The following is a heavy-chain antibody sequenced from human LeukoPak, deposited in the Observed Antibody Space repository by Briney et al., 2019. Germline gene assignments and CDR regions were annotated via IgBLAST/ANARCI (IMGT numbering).Heavy chain of an antibody. V-gene: IGHV3-21*01. CDR3: ARDGIVRATDY. D-gene: IGHD1-26*01. CDR1: GFTFSSYS. Sequence: PGGSLRLSCAASGFTFSSYSMNWVRQAPGKGLEWVSSISSSSSYIYYADPVKGRFTISRDNAKNSLYLQMNSLRAEDTAVYYCARDGIVRATDYWGQGTLVTVSS. CDR2: ISSSSSYI. J-gene: IGHJ4*02.